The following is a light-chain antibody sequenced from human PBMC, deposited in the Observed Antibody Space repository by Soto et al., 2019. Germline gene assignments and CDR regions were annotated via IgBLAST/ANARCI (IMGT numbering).Light chain of an antibody. CDR3: HSYDSSLSASV. CDR2: GNS. V-gene: IGLV1-40*01. J-gene: IGLJ2*01. CDR1: SSNIGADND. Sequence: QSVLTQPPSASGAPGQRVTISCTGSSSNIGADNDVHWYQQLPGTAPKLLIYGNSNRPSGVPDRFSGSKSGTSASLAITGLQAEDEADYYCHSYDSSLSASVFGGGTQLTVL.